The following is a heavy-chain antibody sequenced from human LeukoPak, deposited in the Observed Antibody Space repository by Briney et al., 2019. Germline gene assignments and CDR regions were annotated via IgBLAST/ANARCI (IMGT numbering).Heavy chain of an antibody. CDR2: ISSSGSTI. Sequence: TGGSLRLSCAASGFTFRSYAMSWVRQAPGKGLEWVSYISSSGSTIYYADSVKGRFTISRDNAKNSLYLQMNSLRAEDTAVYYCARDKPEKIYEGYCSSTSCYPTYYYYYGMDVWGQGTTVTVSS. V-gene: IGHV3-48*03. J-gene: IGHJ6*02. CDR1: GFTFRSYA. CDR3: ARDKPEKIYEGYCSSTSCYPTYYYYYGMDV. D-gene: IGHD2-2*01.